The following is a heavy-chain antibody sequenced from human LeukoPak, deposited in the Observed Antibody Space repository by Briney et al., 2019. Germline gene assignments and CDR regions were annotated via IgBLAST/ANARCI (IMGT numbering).Heavy chain of an antibody. V-gene: IGHV4-34*01. CDR3: ARGPRLDY. Sequence: SETLSLTCAVYGGSFSGYYWSWIRQPPGKGLEWSGEINHIGSTNYNPSLKSRVTISVDTSKHQFSLKLRSVPGADTAVYYCARGPRLDYWGQGTLVPVYS. CDR1: GGSFSGYY. J-gene: IGHJ4*02. CDR2: INHIGST.